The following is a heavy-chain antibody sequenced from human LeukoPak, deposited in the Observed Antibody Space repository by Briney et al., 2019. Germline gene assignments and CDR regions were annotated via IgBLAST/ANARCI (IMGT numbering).Heavy chain of an antibody. Sequence: GGSLRLSCAASGFTFDDYAMHWVRQAPGKGLEWVSGISWNSGSIGYADSVKGRFTISGDNAKNPLYLQIHSLRAEDTALYYCAREADGSGSYDFWGQGTLVTVSS. V-gene: IGHV3-9*01. CDR3: AREADGSGSYDF. D-gene: IGHD3-10*01. CDR2: ISWNSGSI. J-gene: IGHJ4*02. CDR1: GFTFDDYA.